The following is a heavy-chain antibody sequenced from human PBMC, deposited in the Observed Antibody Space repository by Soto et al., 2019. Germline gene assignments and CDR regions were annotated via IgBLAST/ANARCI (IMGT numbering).Heavy chain of an antibody. CDR1: GFTFSDHY. V-gene: IGHV3-72*01. CDR2: IRNKANSYTT. J-gene: IGHJ4*01. D-gene: IGHD4-4*01. Sequence: GGSVGLSCAAFGFTFSDHYMDWFRQAPGKGLEWVGRIRNKANSYTTEYAASVKGRFTISRDDSKNSLFLQMNSLKTEDTAVYYCSRAGILTTPYYFDYWGQGTLVTVSS. CDR3: SRAGILTTPYYFDY.